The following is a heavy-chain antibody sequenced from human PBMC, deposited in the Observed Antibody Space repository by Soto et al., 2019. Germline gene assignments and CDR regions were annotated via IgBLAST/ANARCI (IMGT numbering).Heavy chain of an antibody. Sequence: GGSLRLSCAASGFTFSSYAMSWVRQAPGKGLEWVSAISGSGGSTYYADSVKGRFTISRDNSKNTLYLQMNSLRAEDTAVYYCALRIAAAGTGEYYYYGMDVWGQGTTVTVSS. CDR3: ALRIAAAGTGEYYYYGMDV. V-gene: IGHV3-23*01. CDR1: GFTFSSYA. CDR2: ISGSGGST. J-gene: IGHJ6*02. D-gene: IGHD6-13*01.